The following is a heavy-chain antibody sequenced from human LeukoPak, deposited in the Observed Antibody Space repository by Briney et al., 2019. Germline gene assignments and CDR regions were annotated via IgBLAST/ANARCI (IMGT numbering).Heavy chain of an antibody. J-gene: IGHJ3*02. Sequence: ASVKVSCKASGYTFTSYYMHWVRQAPGQGLEWMGWINPNSGGTNYAQKFQGWVTMTRDTSISTAYMELSRLRSDDTAVYYCATSLDSSGYYYGDAFDIWGQGTMVTVSS. CDR1: GYTFTSYY. V-gene: IGHV1-2*04. D-gene: IGHD3-22*01. CDR3: ATSLDSSGYYYGDAFDI. CDR2: INPNSGGT.